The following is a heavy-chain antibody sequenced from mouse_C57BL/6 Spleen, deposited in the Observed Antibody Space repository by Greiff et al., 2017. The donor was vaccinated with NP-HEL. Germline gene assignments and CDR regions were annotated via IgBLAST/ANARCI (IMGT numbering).Heavy chain of an antibody. V-gene: IGHV5-17*01. CDR1: GFTFSDYG. CDR3: ARRGGRRPFDY. CDR2: ISSGSSTI. J-gene: IGHJ2*01. Sequence: VQLQQSGGGLVKPGGSLKLSCAASGFTFSDYGMHWVRQAPEKGLEWVAYISSGSSTIYYADTVKGRFTISRDNAKNTLFLPMTSLRSEDPARYYCARRGGRRPFDYWGQGTTLTVSS.